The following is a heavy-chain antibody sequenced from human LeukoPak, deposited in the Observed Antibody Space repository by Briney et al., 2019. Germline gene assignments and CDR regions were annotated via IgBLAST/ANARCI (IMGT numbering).Heavy chain of an antibody. CDR2: IYTSGST. J-gene: IGHJ4*02. CDR1: GGSISSYY. D-gene: IGHD2/OR15-2a*01. Sequence: SETLSLTRTVSGGSISSYYWSWIRQPAGKGLEWIGRIYTSGSTNYNPSLKSRVTMSVDTSKNQFSLKLSSVTAADTAVYYCARGGYCNSTSCYGNDYWGQGTLVTVSS. V-gene: IGHV4-4*07. CDR3: ARGGYCNSTSCYGNDY.